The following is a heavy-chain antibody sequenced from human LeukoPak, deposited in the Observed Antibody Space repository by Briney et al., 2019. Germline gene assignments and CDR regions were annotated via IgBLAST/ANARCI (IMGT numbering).Heavy chain of an antibody. J-gene: IGHJ4*02. CDR1: GGSISSGRYY. Sequence: SETLSLXCTVSGGSISSGRYYWIWIRQPAGKGLECIGRFSTSGSTNCNPSLKSRVTISVDTSKNQFSLKLTSVTAADTAVYYCARGLVGATSYFDYWGQGTLVTVSS. V-gene: IGHV4-61*02. D-gene: IGHD1-26*01. CDR3: ARGLVGATSYFDY. CDR2: FSTSGST.